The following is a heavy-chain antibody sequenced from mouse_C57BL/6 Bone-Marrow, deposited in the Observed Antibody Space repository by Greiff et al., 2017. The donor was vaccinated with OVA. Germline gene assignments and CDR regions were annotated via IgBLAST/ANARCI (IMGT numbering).Heavy chain of an antibody. CDR1: GYTFTGYW. J-gene: IGHJ3*01. CDR2: ILPGSGST. V-gene: IGHV1-9*01. D-gene: IGHD2-3*01. Sequence: QVQLQQSGAELMKPGASVKLSCKATGYTFTGYWIEWVKQRPGHGLEWIGEILPGSGSTNYNEKFKGKATFTADTSSNTAYMQLSSLTTEDSAIYDCARMADGYYQAWFAYWGQGTLVTVSA. CDR3: ARMADGYYQAWFAY.